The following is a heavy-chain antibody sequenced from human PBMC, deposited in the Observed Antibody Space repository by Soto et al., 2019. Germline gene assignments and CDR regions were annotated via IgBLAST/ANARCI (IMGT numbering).Heavy chain of an antibody. J-gene: IGHJ4*02. V-gene: IGHV3-21*01. CDR3: AREVWFSPYYFDY. Sequence: PGGSLRLSCAASGFTFSSYSMNWVRQAPGKGLEWVSSISSSSSYIYYADSVKGRFTISRDNAKNSLYPQMNSLRAEDTAVYYCAREVWFSPYYFDYWGQGTLVTVSS. CDR1: GFTFSSYS. CDR2: ISSSSSYI. D-gene: IGHD3-10*01.